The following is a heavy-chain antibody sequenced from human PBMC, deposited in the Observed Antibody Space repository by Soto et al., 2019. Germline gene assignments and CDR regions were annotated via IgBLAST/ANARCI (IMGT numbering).Heavy chain of an antibody. V-gene: IGHV4-59*08. CDR3: ARHLEYYSSFIYYMDV. J-gene: IGHJ6*03. CDR1: GGSISSYY. D-gene: IGHD1-1*01. Sequence: SETLSLTCTVSGGSISSYYWSWIRQPPGKGLEWIGYIYYSGSTNYNPSLKSRVTISVDTSKNQFSLKLSSVTAADTAVYYCARHLEYYSSFIYYMDVWGKGTTVTVSS. CDR2: IYYSGST.